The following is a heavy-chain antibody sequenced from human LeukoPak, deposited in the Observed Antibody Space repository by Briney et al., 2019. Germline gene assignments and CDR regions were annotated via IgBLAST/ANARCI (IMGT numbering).Heavy chain of an antibody. J-gene: IGHJ5*02. CDR1: GFTFSSYA. CDR2: ISGSGGST. V-gene: IGHV3-23*01. D-gene: IGHD2-15*01. Sequence: GGSLRLSCVASGFTFSSYAMSWVRQAPGKGLEWVSAISGSGGSTYYADSVKGRFTISRDNSKNTLYLQMNSLRVEDTAVYYCARERYCSGGSCLNWFDPWGQGTLVTVSS. CDR3: ARERYCSGGSCLNWFDP.